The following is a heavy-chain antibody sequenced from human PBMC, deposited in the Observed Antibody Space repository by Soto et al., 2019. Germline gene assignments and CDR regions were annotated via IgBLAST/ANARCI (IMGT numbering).Heavy chain of an antibody. CDR1: GYTFTSYD. CDR2: MNPNSGNT. CDR3: ARGLRVRYCSGGSCYSYYFDF. V-gene: IGHV1-8*01. Sequence: QVQLVQSGAEVKKPGASVKVSCNASGYTFTSYDINWVRQATGQGLEWMGWMNPNSGNTGYAQKFQGRVTMTRNTSISTAYMELSSLRSEDTAVYYCARGLRVRYCSGGSCYSYYFDFWGQGTLVTVSS. D-gene: IGHD2-15*01. J-gene: IGHJ4*02.